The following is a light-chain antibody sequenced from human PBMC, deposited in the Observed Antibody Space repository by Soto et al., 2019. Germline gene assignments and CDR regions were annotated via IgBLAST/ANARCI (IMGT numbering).Light chain of an antibody. CDR2: ESS. CDR3: CSYVGSSTLV. V-gene: IGLV2-23*01. CDR1: SSDVGSYNL. J-gene: IGLJ3*02. Sequence: QSVLTQPASVSGSPGQSITISCTGTSSDVGSYNLVSWYRHHPGKAPKLLIYESSKRPSGLSNRFSGSKSGNTASLTISGLQAEDEADYYCCSYVGSSTLVFGGGTKLTV.